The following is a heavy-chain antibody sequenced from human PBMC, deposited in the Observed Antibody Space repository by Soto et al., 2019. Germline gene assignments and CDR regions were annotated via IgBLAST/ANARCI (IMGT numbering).Heavy chain of an antibody. D-gene: IGHD2-2*01. CDR1: GFAVSDYF. Sequence: QVQLVESGGGLVRPGGSLRLSCAASGFAVSDYFMSWVRQAPGKGLEWLSYIRNDNRNMYYADSVKGRFTISRDSAKNSLYLQMNSLRDEDTAVYYCARAILPAAGVMDVWAQGTTVTVSS. J-gene: IGHJ6*02. CDR3: ARAILPAAGVMDV. V-gene: IGHV3-11*01. CDR2: IRNDNRNM.